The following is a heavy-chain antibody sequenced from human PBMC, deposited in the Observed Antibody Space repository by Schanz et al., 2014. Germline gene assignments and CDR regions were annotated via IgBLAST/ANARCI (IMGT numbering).Heavy chain of an antibody. CDR3: ARDKGGYYPFDY. V-gene: IGHV3-11*04. CDR2: ISNSGTTI. D-gene: IGHD3-3*01. Sequence: QVQLVESGGGVVQPGRSLRLSCAASGFTVRNYYMSWVLQAPGKGLEWVSYISNSGTTIYYADSVKGRFTISRDNAKNSLYLQVNNLSAEDTAVYYCARDKGGYYPFDYWGQGTLVTVSS. J-gene: IGHJ4*02. CDR1: GFTVRNYY.